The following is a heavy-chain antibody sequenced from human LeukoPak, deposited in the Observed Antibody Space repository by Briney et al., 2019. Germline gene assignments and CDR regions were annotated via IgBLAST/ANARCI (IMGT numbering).Heavy chain of an antibody. J-gene: IGHJ4*02. CDR2: ISGSGSYI. CDR3: ARAPVAGPSLIDY. CDR1: GFTFNDYS. Sequence: GGSLRLSCAASGFTFNDYSMNCVRQAPGEGLEWVSSISGSGSYIYYADAVKGRFIISRDNTKNSLYLQMNSLRADDTAVYYCARAPVAGPSLIDYWGQGTLVTVSS. D-gene: IGHD2-21*01. V-gene: IGHV3-21*01.